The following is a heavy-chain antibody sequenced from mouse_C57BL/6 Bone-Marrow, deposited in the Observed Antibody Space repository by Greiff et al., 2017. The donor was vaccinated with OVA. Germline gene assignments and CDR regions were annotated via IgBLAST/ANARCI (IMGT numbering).Heavy chain of an antibody. V-gene: IGHV5-12*01. CDR1: GFTFSDFY. CDR2: ISNGGGST. Sequence: EVKLEESGGGLVQPGGSLKLSCAASGFTFSDFYMYWIRQTPEKRLEWVAFISNGGGSTYYPDTVKGRFTISKDNAKNTLYLQMSRLKSEDPAMYYCARLDAMDYWGQGTSVTVSS. CDR3: ARLDAMDY. J-gene: IGHJ4*01.